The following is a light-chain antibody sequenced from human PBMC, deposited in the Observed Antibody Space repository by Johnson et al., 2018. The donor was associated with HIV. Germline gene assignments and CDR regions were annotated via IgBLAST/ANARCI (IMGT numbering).Light chain of an antibody. Sequence: QSVLTQPPSVSAAPGQKVTISCSGSSSDMGNYAVSWYQQLPGTAPKLLIYRNNQRPSGVPDRFSGSKSGTSASLAISGLPAEDEADYYCAAWDDSLNGHVFGTGTKVTVL. V-gene: IGLV1-44*01. J-gene: IGLJ1*01. CDR3: AAWDDSLNGHV. CDR1: SSDMGNYA. CDR2: RNN.